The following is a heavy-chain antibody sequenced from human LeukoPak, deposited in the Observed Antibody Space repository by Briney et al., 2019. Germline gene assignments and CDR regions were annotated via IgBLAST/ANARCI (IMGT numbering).Heavy chain of an antibody. CDR3: AVERYYYYDSSGYRVGYFDY. CDR1: GASISTSAYY. D-gene: IGHD3-22*01. V-gene: IGHV4-39*07. CDR2: IYHSGST. Sequence: PSETLSLTCTVSGASISTSAYYWGWIRQPPGKGLEWIGSIYHSGSTYYNPSLKSRVTISVDTSKNQFSLKLSSVTAADTAVYYCAVERYYYYDSSGYRVGYFDYWGQGTLVTVSS. J-gene: IGHJ4*02.